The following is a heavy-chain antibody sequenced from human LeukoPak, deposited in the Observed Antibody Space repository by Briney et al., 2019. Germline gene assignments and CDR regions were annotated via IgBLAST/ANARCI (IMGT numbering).Heavy chain of an antibody. CDR2: IYHSGST. Sequence: GSLRLSCAASGFTVSSNYMSWVRQPPGKGLEWIGEIYHSGSTNYNPSLESRVTISVDTSKNQFSLRLISVTAVDTAVYYCARQGVGATDCWGQGTLVTVSS. CDR3: ARQGVGATDC. J-gene: IGHJ4*02. CDR1: GFTVSSNY. D-gene: IGHD1-26*01. V-gene: IGHV4-34*01.